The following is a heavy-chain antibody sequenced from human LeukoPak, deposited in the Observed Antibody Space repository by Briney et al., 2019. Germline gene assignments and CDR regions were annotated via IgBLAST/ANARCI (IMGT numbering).Heavy chain of an antibody. Sequence: PGGSLRLSCAASGFTFSSYRMHWVRQAPGKGLVWVSHINGDGSTIRYVGSVEGRFTISRDNAKNTLYLQMNSLRAEDTAVYYCVRVVHSWDLGYWGQGTLVTVSS. V-gene: IGHV3-74*01. J-gene: IGHJ4*02. CDR1: GFTFSSYR. D-gene: IGHD1-26*01. CDR3: VRVVHSWDLGY. CDR2: INGDGSTI.